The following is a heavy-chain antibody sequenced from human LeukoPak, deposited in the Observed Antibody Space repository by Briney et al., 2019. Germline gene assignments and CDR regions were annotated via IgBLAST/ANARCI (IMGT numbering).Heavy chain of an antibody. CDR1: GFTFSSYS. J-gene: IGHJ3*02. Sequence: PGGSLRLSCAASGFTFSSYSMNWVRQAPGKGLEWVSSISSSSSYIYYADSVKGRFTISRDNAKNSLYLQMNSLRAEDTAVYYCARDLELEMATDIWGQGTMVTVSS. CDR3: ARDLELEMATDI. CDR2: ISSSSSYI. D-gene: IGHD5-24*01. V-gene: IGHV3-21*01.